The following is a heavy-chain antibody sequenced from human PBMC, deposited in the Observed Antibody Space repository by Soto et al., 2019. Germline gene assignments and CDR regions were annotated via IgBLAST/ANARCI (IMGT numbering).Heavy chain of an antibody. CDR3: ARGYTGGWSRGGYFVY. CDR2: ISGSGTTI. CDR1: GFTFSSYD. V-gene: IGHV3-48*03. J-gene: IGHJ4*02. Sequence: PGGSLRLSCVASGFTFSSYDMNWVRQAPGKGPEWVSHISGSGTTIYYADSVRGRFTISRDNAKNSLYLQMNSLRAEDRAIYYCARGYTGGWSRGGYFVYWCPGTLLTVSS. D-gene: IGHD6-19*01.